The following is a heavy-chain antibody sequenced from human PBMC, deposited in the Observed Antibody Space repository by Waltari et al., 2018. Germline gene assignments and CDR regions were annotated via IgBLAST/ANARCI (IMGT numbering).Heavy chain of an antibody. V-gene: IGHV4-59*01. Sequence: QVQLQASGPGLVKPSETLSLTCTVSGGAISSYYWSWIRQPPGKGLEWIGYIYYSGSTNYNPSLKSRVTISVDTSKNQFSLKLSSVTAADTAVYYCARVFGRSGYYYYYYGMDVWGQGTTVTVSS. CDR1: GGAISSYY. CDR2: IYYSGST. J-gene: IGHJ6*02. CDR3: ARVFGRSGYYYYYYGMDV. D-gene: IGHD3-22*01.